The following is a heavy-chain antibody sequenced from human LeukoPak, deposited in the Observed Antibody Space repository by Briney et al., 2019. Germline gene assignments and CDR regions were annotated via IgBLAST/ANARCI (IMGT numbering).Heavy chain of an antibody. V-gene: IGHV3-30*02. J-gene: IGHJ6*03. CDR2: IRYDGSNK. Sequence: GGSLRLSCAASGFTFSSYGMHWVRQAPGKGLEWVAFIRYDGSNKYYADSVKGRFTISRDNSKNSLYLQMNSLRTEDTALYYCAKDIAPDIAAPYYYMDVWGKGTTVTVSS. CDR1: GFTFSSYG. CDR3: AKDIAPDIAAPYYYMDV. D-gene: IGHD6-6*01.